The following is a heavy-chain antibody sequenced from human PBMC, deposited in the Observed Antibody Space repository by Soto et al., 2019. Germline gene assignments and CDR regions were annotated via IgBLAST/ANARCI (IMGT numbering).Heavy chain of an antibody. CDR2: INHSGST. Sequence: SETLSLTCAVYGGSFSGYYWSWIRQPPGKGLEWIGEINHSGSTNYNPSLKSRVTISVDTSKNQFSLKLSSVTAADTAVYYCARVGPLLRYFDWLSQGPHYYMDVWGKGTTVTVSS. CDR1: GGSFSGYY. D-gene: IGHD3-9*01. J-gene: IGHJ6*03. CDR3: ARVGPLLRYFDWLSQGPHYYMDV. V-gene: IGHV4-34*01.